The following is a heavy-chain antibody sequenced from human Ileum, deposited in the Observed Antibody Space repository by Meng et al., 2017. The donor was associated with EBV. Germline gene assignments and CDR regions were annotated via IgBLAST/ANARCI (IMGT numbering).Heavy chain of an antibody. J-gene: IGHJ4*02. CDR2: INPNSGGT. CDR3: ARASRVLGGFDY. D-gene: IGHD3-16*01. CDR1: GYTFTGYY. V-gene: IGHV1-2*04. Sequence: QVQLVQSGAEVKKPXXSVKVSCKASGYTFTGYYMHWVRQAPGQGLEWMGWINPNSGGTNCAQKFQGWVTMTRDTSISTAYMEVSSLRSADTAVYYCARASRVLGGFDYWGQGTLVTVSS.